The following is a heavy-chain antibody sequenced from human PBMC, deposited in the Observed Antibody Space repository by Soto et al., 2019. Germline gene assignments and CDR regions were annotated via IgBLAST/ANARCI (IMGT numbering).Heavy chain of an antibody. CDR2: IYYSGST. J-gene: IGHJ4*02. D-gene: IGHD3-22*01. Sequence: SETLSLTCTVSGGSISSYYWSWIRQPPGKGLEWIGYIYYSGSTNYNPSIKSRVTISVDTSKNQFSLKLSSVTAADTAVYYCARGYYDSSGYYYTDYWGQGTLVTVSS. V-gene: IGHV4-59*12. CDR3: ARGYYDSSGYYYTDY. CDR1: GGSISSYY.